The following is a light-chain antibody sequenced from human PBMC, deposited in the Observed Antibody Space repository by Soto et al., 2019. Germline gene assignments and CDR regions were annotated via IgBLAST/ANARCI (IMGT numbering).Light chain of an antibody. CDR3: QVWDAGSV. J-gene: IGLJ3*02. CDR2: DDS. V-gene: IGLV3-21*02. Sequence: SYELTQPPSVSVAPGQTARLTCGGDDIGSKGVHWYQQKPGQAPVVVVYDDSDRPSGIPERFSGSNSGNTATLTISWVEAGDEADYYCQVWDAGSVFGGGTKLTVL. CDR1: DIGSKG.